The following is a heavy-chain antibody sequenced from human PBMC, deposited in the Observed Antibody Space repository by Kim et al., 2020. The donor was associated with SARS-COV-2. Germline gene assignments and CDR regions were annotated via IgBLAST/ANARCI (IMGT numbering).Heavy chain of an antibody. J-gene: IGHJ4*02. V-gene: IGHV3-30*02. CDR3: AKCLRPRSYNRSYYGPLGY. Sequence: GRFTISRDNSKNTLYLQMNSLRAEDTAVYYCAKCLRPRSYNRSYYGPLGYWGQGTLVTVSS. D-gene: IGHD3-10*01.